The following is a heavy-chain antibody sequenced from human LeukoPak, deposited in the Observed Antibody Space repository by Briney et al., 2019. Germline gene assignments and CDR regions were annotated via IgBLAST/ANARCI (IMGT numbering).Heavy chain of an antibody. D-gene: IGHD5-24*01. V-gene: IGHV4-59*01. CDR1: GRFISHYY. CDR2: IHFRGST. CDR3: ATGGLDGYNPSVS. J-gene: IGHJ5*02. Sequence: SETLSLTCTVSGRFISHYYGSWIRQPPGRGLEWIGYIHFRGSTNYNPSLRSRVTISIHTFKNEFSLNLSSVSAADTDLYYCATGGLDGYNPSVSCGQGTLVTVSS.